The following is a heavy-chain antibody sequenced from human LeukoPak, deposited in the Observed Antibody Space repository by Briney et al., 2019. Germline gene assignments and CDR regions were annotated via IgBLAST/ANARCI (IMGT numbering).Heavy chain of an antibody. CDR1: GFTFSSYW. CDR2: IKQDGSEK. Sequence: GGSLRLSCAASGFTFSSYWMSWVRQAPGKGLEWVANIKQDGSEKYYVDSVKGRFTISRDNAKNSLYLQMNSLRAEDTAVYYCARVGYCSSTSCYTTPGGFDYWGQGTLVTVSS. D-gene: IGHD2-2*02. V-gene: IGHV3-7*04. J-gene: IGHJ4*02. CDR3: ARVGYCSSTSCYTTPGGFDY.